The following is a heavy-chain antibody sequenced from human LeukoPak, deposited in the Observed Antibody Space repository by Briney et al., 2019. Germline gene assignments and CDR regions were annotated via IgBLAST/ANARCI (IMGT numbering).Heavy chain of an antibody. D-gene: IGHD2-15*01. V-gene: IGHV4-59*01. CDR3: ARGGYWFDY. CDR1: GGSISSYY. CDR2: IYSSGST. Sequence: SETLSLTCTVSGGSISSYYWSWIRQPPGKGLEWIGYIYSSGSTNYNPSLKSRVTISVDTSKIQFSLKLSSVTAADTAVYYCARGGYWFDYWGQGTLVTVSS. J-gene: IGHJ4*02.